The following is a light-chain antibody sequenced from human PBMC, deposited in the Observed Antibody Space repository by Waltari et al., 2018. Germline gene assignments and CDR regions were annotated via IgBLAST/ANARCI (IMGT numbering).Light chain of an antibody. CDR3: LLYYGGVHV. J-gene: IGLJ1*01. CDR2: RTS. CDR1: TGAVTSGDY. V-gene: IGLV7-43*01. Sequence: QTVVTQEPSLTVSPGGTVTLTCASSTGAVTSGDYPNWFQQKPGQPPRALSYRTSNKHSWNPARFTGSLLGGKAALTLSGVQPEEEAEYYSLLYYGGVHVFGTGTKVTVL.